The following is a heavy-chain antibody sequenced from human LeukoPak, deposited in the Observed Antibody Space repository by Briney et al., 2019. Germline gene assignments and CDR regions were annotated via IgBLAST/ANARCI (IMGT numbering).Heavy chain of an antibody. D-gene: IGHD3-22*01. Sequence: GESLRLSCAASGFTFSDSYMTWIRQAPGKGLEWISYISTSAGTIYYADSVKGRFTISRDNAKNSLYLQMNSLRAEDTAVYYCARGAIDSSGFDFDYWGQGTLVTVSS. CDR2: ISTSAGTI. CDR3: ARGAIDSSGFDFDY. V-gene: IGHV3-11*01. CDR1: GFTFSDSY. J-gene: IGHJ4*02.